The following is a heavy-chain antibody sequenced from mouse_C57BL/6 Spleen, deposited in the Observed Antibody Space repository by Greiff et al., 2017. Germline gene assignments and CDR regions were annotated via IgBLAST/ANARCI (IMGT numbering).Heavy chain of an antibody. CDR2: IDPSDSYT. J-gene: IGHJ4*01. Sequence: VQLQQPGAELVRPGTSVKLSCKASGYTFTSYWMHWVKQRPGQGLEWIGVIDPSDSYTNYNQKFKGKATLTVDTSSSTAYMQLSSLTSEDSAVYYCARMGSTVVEGYAMDYWGQGTSVTVSS. CDR1: GYTFTSYW. CDR3: ARMGSTVVEGYAMDY. V-gene: IGHV1-59*01. D-gene: IGHD1-1*01.